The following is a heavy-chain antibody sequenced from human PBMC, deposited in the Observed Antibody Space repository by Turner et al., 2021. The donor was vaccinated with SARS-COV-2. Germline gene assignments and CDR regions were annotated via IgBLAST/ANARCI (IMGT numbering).Heavy chain of an antibody. CDR3: AKQQGLYSNPMYYFDY. V-gene: IGHV3-30*18. D-gene: IGHD4-4*01. Sequence: QVQLVESGGGLFQPGRSLSLSCAASAFTFSSYGMHWVRQAPGKGLEGVAVTSYDGSNKYYADSVKGRFTISRDNSKNTLYLQMNSLRAEDTAVYYCAKQQGLYSNPMYYFDYWGQGTLVTVSS. CDR2: TSYDGSNK. CDR1: AFTFSSYG. J-gene: IGHJ4*02.